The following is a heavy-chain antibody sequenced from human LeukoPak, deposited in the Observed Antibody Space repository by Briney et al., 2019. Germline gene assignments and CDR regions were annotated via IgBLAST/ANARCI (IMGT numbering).Heavy chain of an antibody. CDR1: GGSISSSSYY. D-gene: IGHD2/OR15-2a*01. Sequence: SETLSLTCTVSGGSISSSSYYWGWIRQPPGKGLEWIGSIYYSGSTYYNPSLKSRVTISVDTSKNQFSLKLSSVTAADTAVYYCARDPNRFFGPWGQGTLVTVSS. J-gene: IGHJ5*02. V-gene: IGHV4-39*07. CDR3: ARDPNRFFGP. CDR2: IYYSGST.